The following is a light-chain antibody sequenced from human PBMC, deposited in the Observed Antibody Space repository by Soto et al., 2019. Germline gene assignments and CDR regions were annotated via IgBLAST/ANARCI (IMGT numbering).Light chain of an antibody. V-gene: IGKV3-15*01. CDR2: GAS. CDR3: QQYNNWPPYG. J-gene: IGKJ2*03. Sequence: EIVLTQSPGTLSLSPGERATLSCRASQSVSSSYLAWYQQKPGQAPRLLIYGASTRATGIPARFSGSGSGTEFTRTISSLQSEDFAVYYCQQYNNWPPYGFGQGTKLEIK. CDR1: QSVSSSY.